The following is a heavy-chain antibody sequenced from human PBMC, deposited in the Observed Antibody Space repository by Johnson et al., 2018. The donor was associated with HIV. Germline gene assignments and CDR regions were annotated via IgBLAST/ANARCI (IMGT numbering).Heavy chain of an antibody. Sequence: MQLVESGGGLVQSGGSLRLACVASGFIVGTKYMSWVRQAPGKGLEWVSVIYSGGSTYYADYVKGRFTISRDNSKNTVYLQMNSLRAEDTAVYYCASFAAAGDAFDIWGQGTMVTVSS. CDR1: GFIVGTKY. CDR3: ASFAAAGDAFDI. D-gene: IGHD6-13*01. CDR2: IYSGGST. V-gene: IGHV3-66*01. J-gene: IGHJ3*02.